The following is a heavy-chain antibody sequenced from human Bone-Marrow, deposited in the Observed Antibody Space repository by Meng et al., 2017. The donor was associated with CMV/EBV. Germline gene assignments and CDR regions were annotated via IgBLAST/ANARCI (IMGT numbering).Heavy chain of an antibody. J-gene: IGHJ4*02. Sequence: GGSLRLSCAASGFTFSSYAMSWVRQAPGKGLEWVSAISGSGGSTYYADSVKGRFTISRDNAKNSLFLQMNSLRAEDTAVYYCARDGSGYGYPLGGQGTLVTVSS. CDR2: ISGSGGST. CDR1: GFTFSSYA. CDR3: ARDGSGYGYPL. D-gene: IGHD5-18*01. V-gene: IGHV3-23*01.